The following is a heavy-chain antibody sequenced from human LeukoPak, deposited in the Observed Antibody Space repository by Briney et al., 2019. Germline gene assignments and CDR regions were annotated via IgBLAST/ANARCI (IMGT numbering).Heavy chain of an antibody. CDR3: ARGHLQTIYYYDSSGWTFDY. V-gene: IGHV1-2*02. D-gene: IGHD3-22*01. Sequence: GASVKVSCKASGYTFTSYGISWVRQAPGQGLEWMGWINPNSGGTNYAQKFQGRVTMTRDTSISTTYMELSRLRSDDTAVYYCARGHLQTIYYYDSSGWTFDYWGQGTLVTVSS. CDR1: GYTFTSYG. J-gene: IGHJ4*02. CDR2: INPNSGGT.